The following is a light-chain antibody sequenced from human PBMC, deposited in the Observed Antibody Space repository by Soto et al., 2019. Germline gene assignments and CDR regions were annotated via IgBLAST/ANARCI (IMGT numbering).Light chain of an antibody. CDR3: QQYDDWPTT. CDR1: QSLRGT. J-gene: IGKJ1*01. Sequence: EIVMTQSPATLSVSPGERATLSCRASQSLRGTVAWYQQSPGQAPRLLIYGTSTRTTGIPARFSGSASGTEFTLTISSLQSEDFAVYYCQQYDDWPTTFGQGAKVDI. CDR2: GTS. V-gene: IGKV3-15*01.